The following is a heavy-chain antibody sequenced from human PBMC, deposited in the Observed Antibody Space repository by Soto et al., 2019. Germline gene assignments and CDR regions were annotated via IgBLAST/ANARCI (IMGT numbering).Heavy chain of an antibody. J-gene: IGHJ4*02. Sequence: SETLSLTCAVYGGSFSGYYWSWIRQPPGKGLEWIGEINHSGSTNYNPSLKSRVTISVDTSKNQFSLKLSSVTAADTAVYYCASPYVYYGSGSSGDYWGQGALVTV. V-gene: IGHV4-34*01. CDR1: GGSFSGYY. CDR3: ASPYVYYGSGSSGDY. CDR2: INHSGST. D-gene: IGHD3-10*01.